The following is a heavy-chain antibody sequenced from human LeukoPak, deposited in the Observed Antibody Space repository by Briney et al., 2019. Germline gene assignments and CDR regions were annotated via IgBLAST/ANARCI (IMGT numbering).Heavy chain of an antibody. V-gene: IGHV4-39*07. D-gene: IGHD6-6*01. J-gene: IGHJ4*02. CDR2: IYHSGST. CDR3: ARLILSSSYYFDY. CDR1: GGSISSSSYY. Sequence: PSETLSLTCTVSGGSISSSSYYWGWIRQPPGKGLEWIGSIYHSGSTNYNPSLKSRVTISVDTSKNQFSLKLSSVTAADTAVYYCARLILSSSYYFDYWGQGTLVTVSS.